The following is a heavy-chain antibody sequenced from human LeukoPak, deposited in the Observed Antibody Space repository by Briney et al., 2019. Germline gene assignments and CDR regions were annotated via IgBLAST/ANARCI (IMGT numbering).Heavy chain of an antibody. D-gene: IGHD3-22*01. V-gene: IGHV4-39*01. CDR2: IYYSGST. CDR3: ARLDYYDSSGIDY. J-gene: IGHJ4*02. Sequence: SETLSLTCTVSGGSISSSSYYWGWIRQPLGKGLEWIGSIYYSGSTYYNPSLKSRVTISVDTSKNQFSLKLSSVTAADTAVYYCARLDYYDSSGIDYWGQGTLVTVSS. CDR1: GGSISSSSYY.